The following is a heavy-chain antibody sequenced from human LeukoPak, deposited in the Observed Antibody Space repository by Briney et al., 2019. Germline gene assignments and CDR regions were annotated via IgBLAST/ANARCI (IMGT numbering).Heavy chain of an antibody. V-gene: IGHV3-23*01. CDR3: AKANWVSNADAVW. CDR1: GFSFSTYA. CDR2: IGGGGDT. D-gene: IGHD1-1*01. Sequence: PGGSLRLSCSASGFSFSTYAMSWVRQAPARGLEWVSSIGGGGDTFYAESMKGRFTHSRDDFRNTVYLEMNNLRVEDTAVYYCAKANWVSNADAVWWGQGTLVTVSS. J-gene: IGHJ4*02.